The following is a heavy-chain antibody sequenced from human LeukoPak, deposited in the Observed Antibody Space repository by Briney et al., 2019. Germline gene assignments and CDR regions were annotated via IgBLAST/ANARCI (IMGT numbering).Heavy chain of an antibody. CDR3: AKDPGRNIFYYFEY. CDR2: ITYDGSKK. D-gene: IGHD3-9*01. J-gene: IGHJ4*02. CDR1: GFTFSSYG. V-gene: IGHV3-30*18. Sequence: GGSLRLSCAASGFTFSSYGMHWVRQAPGKGLEWVALITYDGSKKNYADSVKGRFTISRDNSKNTLYLQMNSLRVEDTAVYYCAKDPGRNIFYYFEYWGQGTLVTVSS.